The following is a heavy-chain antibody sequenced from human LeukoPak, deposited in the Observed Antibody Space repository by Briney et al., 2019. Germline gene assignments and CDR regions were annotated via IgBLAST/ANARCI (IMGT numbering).Heavy chain of an antibody. CDR1: GFTFSSYT. D-gene: IGHD3-10*01. Sequence: GGSLRLSCAASGFTFSSYTMHWVRQAPGRGLEWVTLISYDGSNKYYADSVKGRFTISRDNSKNTLYLQMNSLRAEDTAVYYCARGTHQDYFGSGSYLFDYWGQGTLVTVSS. J-gene: IGHJ4*02. CDR2: ISYDGSNK. CDR3: ARGTHQDYFGSGSYLFDY. V-gene: IGHV3-30-3*01.